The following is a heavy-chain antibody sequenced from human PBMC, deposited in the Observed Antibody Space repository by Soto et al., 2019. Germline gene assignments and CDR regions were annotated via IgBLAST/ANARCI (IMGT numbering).Heavy chain of an antibody. Sequence: EVQLLESGGGLVQPGGSLRLSCAASGFTFSSYAMSWVRQAPGKGLEWVSAISGSGGSTYYADAVKGRFTISKDNSKNALYLQMNSLRAEDTAVYDCAKRGYSYGYVGAFDYWGQGTLVTVSS. J-gene: IGHJ4*02. V-gene: IGHV3-23*01. CDR3: AKRGYSYGYVGAFDY. CDR1: GFTFSSYA. D-gene: IGHD5-18*01. CDR2: ISGSGGST.